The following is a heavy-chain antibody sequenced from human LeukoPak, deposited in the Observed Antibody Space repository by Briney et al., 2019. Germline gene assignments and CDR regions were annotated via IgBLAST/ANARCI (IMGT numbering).Heavy chain of an antibody. Sequence: GSLRLSCSASGFTFSSYAMHWVRQAPGKGLEWVAVISYDGSNKYYADSVKGRFTISRDNSKNTLYLQMNSLRAEDTAVYYCARVHQAYYDILTGYYGDYYYGMDVWGQGTTVTVSS. J-gene: IGHJ6*02. CDR1: GFTFSSYA. CDR3: ARVHQAYYDILTGYYGDYYYGMDV. CDR2: ISYDGSNK. V-gene: IGHV3-30-3*01. D-gene: IGHD3-9*01.